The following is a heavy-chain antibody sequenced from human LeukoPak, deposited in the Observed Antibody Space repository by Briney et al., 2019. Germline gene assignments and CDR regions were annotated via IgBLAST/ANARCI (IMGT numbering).Heavy chain of an antibody. CDR1: THTLSMQL. CDR3: GETCAYKTLPYFLTY. CDR2: ISSSGDAT. D-gene: IGHD1-14*01. V-gene: IGHV3-23*01. Sequence: GGSLRLSCLGCTHTLSMQLFRRVRQAPGKGLDYVASISSSGDATHHADSVKGRFTISRDNYKNTVYLHTNNRRAEDTAVYYYGETCAYKTLPYFLTYWGQGTLVTVSS. J-gene: IGHJ4*02.